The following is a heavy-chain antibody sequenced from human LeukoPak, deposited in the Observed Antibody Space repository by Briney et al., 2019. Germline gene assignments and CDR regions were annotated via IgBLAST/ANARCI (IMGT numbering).Heavy chain of an antibody. CDR2: IYYSGGT. Sequence: SETLSLTCTVSGASISSYYWSWLRQPPGRGLEWIGSIYYSGGTNYNPSLKSRATISIDTSKNQFSLKLNSVTAADTAVYYCARGRVVGADWGQGTLVTVSS. V-gene: IGHV4-59*01. CDR3: ARGRVVGAD. J-gene: IGHJ4*02. CDR1: GASISSYY. D-gene: IGHD1-26*01.